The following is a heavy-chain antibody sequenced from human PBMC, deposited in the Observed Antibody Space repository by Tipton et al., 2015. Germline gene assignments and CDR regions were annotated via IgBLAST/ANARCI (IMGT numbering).Heavy chain of an antibody. J-gene: IGHJ5*02. CDR3: ARDGPLYSPTSGWFHP. CDR1: GFTFSSYW. D-gene: IGHD5-12*01. Sequence: SLRLSCAASGFTFSSYWMSWVRQAPGKGLEWVANIKQDGSEKHYVDSAKGRFSIARDNVKSSLYLQMDSLRVEDAAVYYCARDGPLYSPTSGWFHPWGQGTLVTVSS. CDR2: IKQDGSEK. V-gene: IGHV3-7*01.